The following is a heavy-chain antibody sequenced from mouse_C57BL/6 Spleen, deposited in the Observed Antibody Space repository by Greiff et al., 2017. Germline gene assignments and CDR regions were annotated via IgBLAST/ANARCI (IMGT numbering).Heavy chain of an antibody. Sequence: EVHLVESGGGLVQPKGSLKLSCAASGFSFNTYAMNWVRQAPGKGLEWVARIRSKSNNYATYYADSVKDRFTISRDDSESMLYLQMNNLKTEDTAMYYCWRDDYDDAMDYWGQGTSVTVSS. D-gene: IGHD2-4*01. CDR3: WRDDYDDAMDY. CDR2: IRSKSNNYAT. CDR1: GFSFNTYA. V-gene: IGHV10-1*01. J-gene: IGHJ4*01.